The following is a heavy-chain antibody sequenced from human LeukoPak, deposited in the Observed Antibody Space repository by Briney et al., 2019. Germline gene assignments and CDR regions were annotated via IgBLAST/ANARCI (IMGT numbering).Heavy chain of an antibody. CDR3: ARARWFGELLFDDY. V-gene: IGHV1-2*02. J-gene: IGHJ4*02. CDR2: INPNSGDT. CDR1: GYTFTGYY. D-gene: IGHD3-10*01. Sequence: ASVKVSCKASGYTFTGYYMHWVRQAPGQGLAWMGWINPNSGDTKYAQKFQGRVIMTRDTSISTAYMDLTRLRSDDTAVYYCARARWFGELLFDDYWGQGTLVTVSS.